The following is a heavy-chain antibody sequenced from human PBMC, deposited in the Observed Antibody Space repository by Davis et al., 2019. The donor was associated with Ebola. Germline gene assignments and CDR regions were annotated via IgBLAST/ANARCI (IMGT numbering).Heavy chain of an antibody. CDR1: GFTFSTNW. D-gene: IGHD4/OR15-4a*01. Sequence: GESLKISCTVSGFTFSTNWMNWVRQVPGKGLVWVSSINRDGTTTTYADSVKGRFTISRDNAKNTLYLQMNSLRVEDTAVYYCASYVLAWGQGSLVTVSS. V-gene: IGHV3-74*01. J-gene: IGHJ5*02. CDR2: INRDGTTT. CDR3: ASYVLA.